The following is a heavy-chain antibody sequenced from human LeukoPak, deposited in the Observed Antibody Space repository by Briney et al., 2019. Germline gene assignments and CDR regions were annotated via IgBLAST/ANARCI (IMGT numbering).Heavy chain of an antibody. Sequence: GGSLGLSCAASGFTFSSHGMHWVRQAPGKGLEWVAYVLSDGSRKYYADSVKGRFTISRDDSKNTLFLQMNSLRPEDTALYYCAKDFNWGWDYWGQGTLVTVSS. J-gene: IGHJ4*02. CDR1: GFTFSSHG. V-gene: IGHV3-30*02. CDR3: AKDFNWGWDY. D-gene: IGHD7-27*01. CDR2: VLSDGSRK.